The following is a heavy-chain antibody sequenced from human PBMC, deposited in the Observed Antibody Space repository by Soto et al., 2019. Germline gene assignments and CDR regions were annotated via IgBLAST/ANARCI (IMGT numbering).Heavy chain of an antibody. Sequence: SVKVSCKASGGTFSSYAISWVRQAPGQGLEWMGGIIPIFGTANYAQKFQGRVTITADESTSTAYMELSSLRSEDTAVYYCARSSGIAAAGTYNWFDPWGQGTLVTVS. CDR2: IIPIFGTA. J-gene: IGHJ5*02. CDR1: GGTFSSYA. D-gene: IGHD6-13*01. CDR3: ARSSGIAAAGTYNWFDP. V-gene: IGHV1-69*13.